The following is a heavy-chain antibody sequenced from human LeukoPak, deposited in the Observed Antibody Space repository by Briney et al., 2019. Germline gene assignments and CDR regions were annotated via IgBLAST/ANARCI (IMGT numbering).Heavy chain of an antibody. V-gene: IGHV1-2*06. CDR1: GYTFTGYY. D-gene: IGHD2-2*01. CDR2: INPNSGGT. CDR3: ARVLVPAAIGYYYYIDV. J-gene: IGHJ6*03. Sequence: ASVKVSCKASGYTFTGYYMHWVRQAPGQGVEWMGRINPNSGGTNSAQKFQGRVTMTRDTSISTAYMELSRLRSDDTAVYYCARVLVPAAIGYYYYIDVWGKGTTVTVSS.